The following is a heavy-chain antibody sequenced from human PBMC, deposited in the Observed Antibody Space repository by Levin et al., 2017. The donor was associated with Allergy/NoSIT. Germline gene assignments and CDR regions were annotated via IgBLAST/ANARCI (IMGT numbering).Heavy chain of an antibody. CDR2: IIPNLGLT. Sequence: KISCKAFGGSFSNYAISWVRQAPGQGLEWVGRIIPNLGLTDYAQQFQDGVTITADKSTSTVYMELSSLRFEDTAVYYCARNSLTGYYEFWGQGTLVTVSS. V-gene: IGHV1-69*04. CDR3: ARNSLTGYYEF. D-gene: IGHD3-9*01. CDR1: GGSFSNYA. J-gene: IGHJ4*02.